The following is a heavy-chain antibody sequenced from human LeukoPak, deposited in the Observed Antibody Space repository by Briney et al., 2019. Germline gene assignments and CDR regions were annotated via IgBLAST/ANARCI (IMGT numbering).Heavy chain of an antibody. Sequence: GESLKISCKGSGYSFTSYWIGWVRQMPGKGLEWMGITYPGDSDTRYSPSFQGQVTISADKSISTAYLQWSSLKASDTAMYYCARRITMVRGVNTPFKWFDPWGRGTLVTVSS. V-gene: IGHV5-51*01. D-gene: IGHD3-10*01. CDR1: GYSFTSYW. J-gene: IGHJ5*02. CDR2: TYPGDSDT. CDR3: ARRITMVRGVNTPFKWFDP.